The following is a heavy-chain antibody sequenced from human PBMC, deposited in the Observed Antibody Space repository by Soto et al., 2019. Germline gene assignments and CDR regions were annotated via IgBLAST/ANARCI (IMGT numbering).Heavy chain of an antibody. J-gene: IGHJ4*02. D-gene: IGHD3-3*01. CDR3: ARGGGRTIFGVVTPLGY. V-gene: IGHV3-7*01. Sequence: GGSLRLSCAASGFTFSSYWMSWVRQAPGKGLEWVANIKQDGSEKYYVDSVKGRFTISRDNAKNSLYLQMNSLRAEDTAVYYCARGGGRTIFGVVTPLGYWGQGTLVTVSS. CDR2: IKQDGSEK. CDR1: GFTFSSYW.